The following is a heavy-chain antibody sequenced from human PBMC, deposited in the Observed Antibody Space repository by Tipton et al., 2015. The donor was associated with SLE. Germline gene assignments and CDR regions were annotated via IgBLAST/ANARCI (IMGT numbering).Heavy chain of an antibody. CDR1: GGSISSHY. CDR3: ARGSVTGDDY. Sequence: TLSLTCTVSGGSISSHYWSWIRQPPGKGLEWIGYIYYSGSTNYNPSLKSRVTISVDTSKNQFSLKLSSVTAADTAVYYCARGSVTGDDYWGQGTPVTVSS. J-gene: IGHJ4*02. D-gene: IGHD7-27*01. CDR2: IYYSGST. V-gene: IGHV4-59*11.